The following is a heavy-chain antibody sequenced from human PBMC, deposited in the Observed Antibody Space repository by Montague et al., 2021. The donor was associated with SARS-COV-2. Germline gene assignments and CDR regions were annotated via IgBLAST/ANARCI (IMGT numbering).Heavy chain of an antibody. CDR2: IRTTGHT. CDR3: ARFGSGTLEFDL. J-gene: IGHJ4*02. D-gene: IGHD1-26*01. Sequence: TLSLTCTVSGASISTGIYYWSWIRQPAGKGLEWLGRIRTTGHTDYXXXLESRVFMSVDTSTNQFSLSLTSVTAADTAVYFCARFGSGTLEFDLWGQGTLVTVSS. V-gene: IGHV4-61*02. CDR1: GASISTGIYY.